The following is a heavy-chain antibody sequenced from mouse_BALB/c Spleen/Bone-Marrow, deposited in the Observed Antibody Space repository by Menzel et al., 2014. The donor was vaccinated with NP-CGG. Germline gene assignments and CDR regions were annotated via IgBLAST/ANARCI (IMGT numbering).Heavy chain of an antibody. Sequence: VQLQESGPGLVQPSQSLSITCTVSGFSLTSYGVHWVRQSPGKGLEWLGVIWSGGSTDYNAAFIPRLSISKDNSKSQVFFKMNSLQANDTVIYYCARGLYYDYEFAYWGQGTLVTVSA. V-gene: IGHV2-2*02. CDR3: ARGLYYDYEFAY. J-gene: IGHJ3*01. CDR2: IWSGGST. D-gene: IGHD2-4*01. CDR1: GFSLTSYG.